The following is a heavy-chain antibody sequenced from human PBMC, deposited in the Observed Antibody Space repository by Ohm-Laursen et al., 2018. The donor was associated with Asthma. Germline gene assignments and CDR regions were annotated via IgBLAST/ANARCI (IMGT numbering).Heavy chain of an antibody. CDR3: ARDGLYCSSTNCFFDY. D-gene: IGHD2-2*01. CDR1: GFSFSSYS. CDR2: ISSSGSSI. Sequence: SLRLSCAASGFSFSSYSMNWVRQAPGKGLEWVSFISSSGSSIYYADSVKGRFTIFRDNAKNSLYLQMNSLRAEDTAVYYCARDGLYCSSTNCFFDYWGQGTLVTVPS. J-gene: IGHJ4*02. V-gene: IGHV3-21*01.